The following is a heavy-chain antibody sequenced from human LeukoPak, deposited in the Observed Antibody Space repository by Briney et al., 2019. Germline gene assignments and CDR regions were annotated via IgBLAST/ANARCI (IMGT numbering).Heavy chain of an antibody. CDR2: ISAYNGNT. CDR1: GYTFTSYG. Sequence: ASVKVSCKASGYTFTSYGISWVRQAPGQGLEWMGWISAYNGNTNYAQKLQGRVTMTTDTSTSTAYMELRSLRSDDTAVYYCARNSNDYYDSSGSTVDYWGQGTLVTVSS. J-gene: IGHJ4*02. V-gene: IGHV1-18*01. D-gene: IGHD3-22*01. CDR3: ARNSNDYYDSSGSTVDY.